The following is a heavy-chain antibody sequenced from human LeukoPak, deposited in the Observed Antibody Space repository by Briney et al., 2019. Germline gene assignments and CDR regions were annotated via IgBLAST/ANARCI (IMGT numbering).Heavy chain of an antibody. J-gene: IGHJ6*04. D-gene: IGHD6-19*01. V-gene: IGHV4-61*02. CDR3: ARKRNSSGWNPNVRAV. CDR1: GGSISSGSYY. CDR2: IYTSGST. Sequence: SETLSLTCTVPGGSISSGSYYWSWIRQPAGKGLEWIGRIYTSGSTNYNPSLKSRVTISVDTSKNQFSLKLSSVTAADTAVYYWARKRNSSGWNPNVRAVGAKGPTVTVP.